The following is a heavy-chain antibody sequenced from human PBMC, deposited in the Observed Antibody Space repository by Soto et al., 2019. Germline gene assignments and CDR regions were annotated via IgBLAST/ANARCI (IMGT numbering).Heavy chain of an antibody. J-gene: IGHJ5*02. CDR3: ARGGYDSSGYYYTGSWFDP. D-gene: IGHD3-22*01. CDR1: GGSFSGYY. CDR2: INHSGST. Sequence: PSETLSLTCAVYGGSFSGYYWSWIRQPPGKGLEWIGEINHSGSTNYIPSLKSRVTISVDTSKNQFSLKLSSVTAADTAVYYCARGGYDSSGYYYTGSWFDPWGQGTLVTVSS. V-gene: IGHV4-34*01.